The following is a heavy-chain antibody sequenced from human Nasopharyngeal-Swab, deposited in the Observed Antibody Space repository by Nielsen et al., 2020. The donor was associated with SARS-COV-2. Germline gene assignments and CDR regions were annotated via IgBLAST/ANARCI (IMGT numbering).Heavy chain of an antibody. CDR3: ARPQWELLTFDY. CDR2: IYYSGST. J-gene: IGHJ4*02. D-gene: IGHD1-26*01. Sequence: WIRQPPGKGLEWIGRIYYSGSTYYNPSLKSRATISVDTSKNQFSLKLSSVTAADTAVYYCARPQWELLTFDYWGQGTLVTVSS. V-gene: IGHV4-39*01.